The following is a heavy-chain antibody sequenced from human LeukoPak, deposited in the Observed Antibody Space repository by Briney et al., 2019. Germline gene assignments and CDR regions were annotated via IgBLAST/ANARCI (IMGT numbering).Heavy chain of an antibody. D-gene: IGHD2-8*01. CDR2: INPSGDRT. J-gene: IGHJ4*02. CDR1: GYTFTGYY. Sequence: ASVKVSCKASGYTFTGYYMHWVRQAPGQGLEWMGAINPSGDRTNYAQNFQGRVTMTRDTSTSTLYMELSGLRCEDTAVYYCVREKVMAGKTFDFWGQGTLITVSS. CDR3: VREKVMAGKTFDF. V-gene: IGHV1-46*01.